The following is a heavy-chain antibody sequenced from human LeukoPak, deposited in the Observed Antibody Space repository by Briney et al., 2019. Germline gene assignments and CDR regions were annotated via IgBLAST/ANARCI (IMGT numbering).Heavy chain of an antibody. CDR2: IYYSGST. Sequence: TPSETLSLTCAVYGGSFSGYYWSWIRQPPGKGLEWIGYIYYSGSTYYNPSLKSRVTISVDTSKNQFSLKLSSVTAADTAVYYCAFTYDFWSGYSYWGQGTLVTVSS. CDR3: AFTYDFWSGYSY. D-gene: IGHD3-3*01. CDR1: GGSFSGYY. J-gene: IGHJ4*02. V-gene: IGHV4-59*01.